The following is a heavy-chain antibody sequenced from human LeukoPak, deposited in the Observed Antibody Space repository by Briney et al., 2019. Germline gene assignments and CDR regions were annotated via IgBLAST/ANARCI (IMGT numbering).Heavy chain of an antibody. D-gene: IGHD5-18*01. CDR1: GFTFSSYA. CDR2: ISGSGGST. V-gene: IGHV3-23*01. J-gene: IGHJ4*02. Sequence: GGSLRLSCAASGFTFSSYAMSWVRQAPGKGLEWASAISGSGGSTYYADSVKGRFTISRDNSKNTLYLQMNSLRAEDTAVYYCAKTNGYSYGLFDYWGQGTLVTVSS. CDR3: AKTNGYSYGLFDY.